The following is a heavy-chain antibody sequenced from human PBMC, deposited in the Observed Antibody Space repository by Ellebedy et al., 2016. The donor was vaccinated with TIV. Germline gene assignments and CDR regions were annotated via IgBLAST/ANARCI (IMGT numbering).Heavy chain of an antibody. CDR2: LSASGGST. J-gene: IGHJ6*02. D-gene: IGHD3-10*01. Sequence: PGGSLRLSCVASGFTFNSYAMSWVRQAPGKGLEWVSSLSASGGSTYYADSVKGRFTISRDNSKNTLYLQMNSLRAEDKAVYYCAKRVTMVREVITYYHYAMDVWGQGTTVTVSS. CDR3: AKRVTMVREVITYYHYAMDV. V-gene: IGHV3-23*01. CDR1: GFTFNSYA.